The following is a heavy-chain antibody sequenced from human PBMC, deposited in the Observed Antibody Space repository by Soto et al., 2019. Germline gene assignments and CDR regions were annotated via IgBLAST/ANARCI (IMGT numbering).Heavy chain of an antibody. J-gene: IGHJ5*02. CDR1: GFTFSSYA. D-gene: IGHD2-15*01. CDR3: AKVSRSHTQGWFDP. Sequence: EVQLLESGGGLVQPGESLRLSCAASGFTFSSYAMTWVRQAPGKGLEWVSSISGSGDYTYFADSVKGRFTISRDNSXDTLYLQMSSLRVEDTAIYYCAKVSRSHTQGWFDPWGQGTLVTVSS. V-gene: IGHV3-23*01. CDR2: ISGSGDYT.